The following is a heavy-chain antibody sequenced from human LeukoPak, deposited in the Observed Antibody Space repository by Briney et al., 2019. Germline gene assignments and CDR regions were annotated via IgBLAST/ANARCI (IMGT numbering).Heavy chain of an antibody. V-gene: IGHV3-7*01. J-gene: IGHJ4*02. CDR1: GFTFSSYA. CDR2: IKQDGSEK. D-gene: IGHD6-19*01. CDR3: ARDRQWAFDY. Sequence: GGSLRLSCAASGFTFSSYAMSWVRQAPGKGLEWVVNIKQDGSEKYYVDSVKGRFTISRDNAKNSLYLQMNSLRAEDTAVYYCARDRQWAFDYWGQGTLVTVSS.